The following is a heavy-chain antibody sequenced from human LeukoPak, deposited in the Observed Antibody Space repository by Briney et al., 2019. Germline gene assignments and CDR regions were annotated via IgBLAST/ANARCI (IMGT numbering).Heavy chain of an antibody. CDR3: ARRGRVFSYDSYGYSYYFDY. CDR1: GGSLSGYY. J-gene: IGHJ4*02. Sequence: SETLSLTCAVYGGSLSGYYWSWIRQPPGKELEWIGEINHSGSTNYNPSLKSRVTISVDTSKNQFSLKLSSVTAADTAVYYCARRGRVFSYDSYGYSYYFDYWGQRTLVTVSS. D-gene: IGHD5-18*01. V-gene: IGHV4-34*01. CDR2: INHSGST.